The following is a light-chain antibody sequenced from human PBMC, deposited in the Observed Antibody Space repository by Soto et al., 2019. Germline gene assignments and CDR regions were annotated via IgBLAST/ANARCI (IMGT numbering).Light chain of an antibody. J-gene: IGLJ2*01. Sequence: QSALTQPASVSGSPGQSITISCTGTSSDVGGYNYVSWYQQHPAKAPKLMIYDVSNRPSGVSNRFSGSKSGNTASLTIPGLPAEDEADYYCSSYTSSSTLVVFGGGTKLTVL. CDR1: SSDVGGYNY. V-gene: IGLV2-14*01. CDR2: DVS. CDR3: SSYTSSSTLVV.